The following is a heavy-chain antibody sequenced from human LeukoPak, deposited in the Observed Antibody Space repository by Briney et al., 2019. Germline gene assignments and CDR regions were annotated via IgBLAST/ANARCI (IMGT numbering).Heavy chain of an antibody. CDR2: IKQDGSEK. CDR1: GFTFSSYW. J-gene: IGHJ3*02. V-gene: IGHV3-7*01. D-gene: IGHD2-8*01. CDR3: AIVAFSVSGIRVSFDAFAI. Sequence: GGSLRLSCAASGFTFSSYWMSWVRQAPGKGLEWVANIKQDGSEKYYVDSVKGRFTISRDNAKNSLYLQMNSLRAEDTAVYYCAIVAFSVSGIRVSFDAFAIWGQGTMVTVSS.